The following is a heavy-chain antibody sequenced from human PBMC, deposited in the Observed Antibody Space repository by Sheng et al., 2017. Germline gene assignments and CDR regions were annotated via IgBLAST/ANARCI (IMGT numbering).Heavy chain of an antibody. D-gene: IGHD1-26*01. J-gene: IGHJ4*02. CDR1: GGSISSSSYY. Sequence: QLQLQESGPGLVKPSETLSLTCTVSGGSISSSSYYWGWIRQPPGKGLEWIGSIYYSGSHLLQPALKSRVTISVDTSKNQFSLKLSSVTAADTAVYYCARDLRVGATAGVDYWGQGTLVTGLL. CDR3: ARDLRVGATAGVDY. CDR2: IYYSGSH. V-gene: IGHV4-39*01.